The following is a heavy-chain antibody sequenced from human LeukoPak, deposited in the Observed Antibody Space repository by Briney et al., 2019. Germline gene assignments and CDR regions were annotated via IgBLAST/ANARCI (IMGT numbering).Heavy chain of an antibody. D-gene: IGHD3-22*01. CDR1: GFTFSNVW. J-gene: IGHJ4*02. V-gene: IGHV3-15*01. Sequence: GRSLRPSWAAAGFTFSNVWMGWVRQAPGKGLEWVGRIKSETDGGTTDYASRVKGRFTISRDYSKNTLYLQMNSLKTEDTAVYYCTTEITMIVVVITDYWGQGTLVIVSS. CDR2: IKSETDGGTT. CDR3: TTEITMIVVVITDY.